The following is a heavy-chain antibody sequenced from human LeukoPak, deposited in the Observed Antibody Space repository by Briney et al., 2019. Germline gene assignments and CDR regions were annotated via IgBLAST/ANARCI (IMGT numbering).Heavy chain of an antibody. CDR3: ARGPHCSGGSCYSAYYYGMDV. CDR2: INHSGST. D-gene: IGHD2-15*01. J-gene: IGHJ6*02. V-gene: IGHV4-34*01. CDR1: GGSISSYY. Sequence: PSETLSLTCTVSGGSISSYYWSWIRQPPGKGLEWIGEINHSGSTNYNPSLKSRVTISVDTSKNQFSLKLSSVTAADTAVYYCARGPHCSGGSCYSAYYYGMDVWGQGTTVTVSS.